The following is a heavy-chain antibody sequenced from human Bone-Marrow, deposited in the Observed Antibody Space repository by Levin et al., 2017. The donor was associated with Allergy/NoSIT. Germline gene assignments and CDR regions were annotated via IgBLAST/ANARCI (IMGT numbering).Heavy chain of an antibody. CDR1: GYIFTSNY. CDR2: IRPTDGGA. D-gene: IGHD2-2*01. CDR3: ARSHQHHLWD. V-gene: IGHV1-46*04. J-gene: IGHJ4*02. Sequence: GESLKISCKASGYIFTSNYIDWVRRAPGQEPEWMGLIRPTDGGAVYAQKLQGRVTMTRDTSTSTVYMELSNLRSEDTAVYYCARSHQHHLWDWGQGTPVTVSS.